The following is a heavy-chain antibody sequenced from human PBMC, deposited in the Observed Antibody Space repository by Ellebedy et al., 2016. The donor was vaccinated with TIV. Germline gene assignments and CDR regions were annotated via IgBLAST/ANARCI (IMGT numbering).Heavy chain of an antibody. V-gene: IGHV3-23*01. J-gene: IGHJ4*02. CDR1: GFTFSDQS. Sequence: PGGSLRLSCAASGFTFSDQSMNWIRQAPGKGLEWVSVISGSGDYTNYADSVKGRFTISRDNSKSTLYLQMNSLRAEDTAVYYCAKQQWLDNWGQGTLVTVSS. CDR3: AKQQWLDN. D-gene: IGHD6-19*01. CDR2: ISGSGDYT.